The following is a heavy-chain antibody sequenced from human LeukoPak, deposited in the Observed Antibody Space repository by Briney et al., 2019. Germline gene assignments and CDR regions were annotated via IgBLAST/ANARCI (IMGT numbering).Heavy chain of an antibody. J-gene: IGHJ4*02. D-gene: IGHD4/OR15-4a*01. CDR3: ARDPTDYPDDY. CDR2: MNPNSGNT. CDR1: GYTFINYD. Sequence: ASVKVSCKASGYTFINYDINWVRQATGQGLECGQGLEWMGWMNPNSGNTGYAQKFQGRVTMTRNTSISTAYMELSSLRAEDTAVYYCARDPTDYPDDYWGQGTLVTVSS. V-gene: IGHV1-8*01.